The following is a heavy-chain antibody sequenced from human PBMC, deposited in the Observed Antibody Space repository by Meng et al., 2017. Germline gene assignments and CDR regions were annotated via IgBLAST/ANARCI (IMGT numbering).Heavy chain of an antibody. V-gene: IGHV1-69*05. CDR1: GGTFSSYA. J-gene: IGHJ5*02. CDR3: ARGMVRGVIGWFDP. CDR2: IIPIFGTA. Sequence: SVKLSCKASGGTFSSYAISWVRQAPGQGLEWMGGIIPIFGTANYAQKFQGRVTITTDESTSTAYMELSSLRSEDTAVYYCARGMVRGVIGWFDPWGQGTLVTVSS. D-gene: IGHD3-10*01.